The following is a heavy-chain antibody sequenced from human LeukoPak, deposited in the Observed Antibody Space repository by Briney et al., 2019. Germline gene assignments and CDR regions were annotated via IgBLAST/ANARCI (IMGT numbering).Heavy chain of an antibody. J-gene: IGHJ5*02. D-gene: IGHD3-3*01. CDR1: GGSISSSSYY. CDR2: IYYSGST. CDR3: ARLRFLERLLSGNWFDP. V-gene: IGHV4-39*01. Sequence: SETLSLTCTVSGGSISSSSYYWGWIRQPPGKGLEWIVSIYYSGSTYYNPSIKSRVTISVNTSKNQFSLKLSSVTAADTAVYYCARLRFLERLLSGNWFDPWGQGTLVTVSS.